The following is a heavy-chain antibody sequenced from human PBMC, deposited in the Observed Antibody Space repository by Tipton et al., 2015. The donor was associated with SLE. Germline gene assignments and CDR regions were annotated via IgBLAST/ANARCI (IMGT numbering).Heavy chain of an antibody. CDR2: IHYSGTT. Sequence: TLSLTCTVSGGSITNHYWNWIRQPPGKGLEWIGYIHYSGTTHDNPSLKSRVTMSVDMSKNQFSLRLTSVTAADTAVYYCVRDGPYSNYDNYFEFWGQGTLVTVSS. V-gene: IGHV4-59*11. D-gene: IGHD4-11*01. J-gene: IGHJ4*02. CDR1: GGSITNHY. CDR3: VRDGPYSNYDNYFEF.